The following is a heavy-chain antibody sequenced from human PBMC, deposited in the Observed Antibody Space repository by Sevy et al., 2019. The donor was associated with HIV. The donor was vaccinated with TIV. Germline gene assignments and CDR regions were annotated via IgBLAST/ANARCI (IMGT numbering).Heavy chain of an antibody. CDR2: INYSGGS. CDR3: ARAYSNYYYAMDV. Sequence: SETLSLTCTVSGTSISGYYWSWIRQPPGKGLEWIGNINYSGGSEYNPSLKSRVTISEDTSKNQFSLKLSSVTAADTAVYYCARAYSNYYYAMDVWSQGTTVTVSS. J-gene: IGHJ6*02. D-gene: IGHD4-4*01. V-gene: IGHV4-59*01. CDR1: GTSISGYY.